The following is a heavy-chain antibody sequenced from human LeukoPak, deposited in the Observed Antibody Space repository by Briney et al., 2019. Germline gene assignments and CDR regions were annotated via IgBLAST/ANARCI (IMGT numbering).Heavy chain of an antibody. Sequence: GESLKISCKGSGYSFTTYWVAWVRQMPGKGLEWMGMISPADFDTRYSPSFKGQVTISADKSINTAYLQWSSLRASDTAIYYCARHQGGMDVWGHGTTVTVSS. CDR1: GYSFTTYW. J-gene: IGHJ6*02. CDR2: ISPADFDT. CDR3: ARHQGGMDV. V-gene: IGHV5-51*01.